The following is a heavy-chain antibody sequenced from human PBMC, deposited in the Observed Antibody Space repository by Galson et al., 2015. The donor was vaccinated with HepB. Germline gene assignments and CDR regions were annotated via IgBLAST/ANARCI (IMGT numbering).Heavy chain of an antibody. V-gene: IGHV1-46*01. CDR1: GYTFTTYY. CDR2: INPGGGGT. D-gene: IGHD3-3*01. Sequence: SVKVSCKASGYTFTTYYMHWVRQAPGQGLEWMGIINPGGGGTTYAQKFQGRVTVTRDTSTSTVYMELSRPRSEDTAVYYCARMPIFGGKFMDYWGQGTLVTVSS. CDR3: ARMPIFGGKFMDY. J-gene: IGHJ4*02.